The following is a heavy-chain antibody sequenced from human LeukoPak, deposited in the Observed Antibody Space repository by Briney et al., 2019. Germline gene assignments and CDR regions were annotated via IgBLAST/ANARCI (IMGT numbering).Heavy chain of an antibody. Sequence: GGALRLSCAASGFTFSRYSMNWVRQAPGKGLEWVSSISSSSSYIYYADSVKGRFTISRDNAKNSLYLQMNSLRAEDTAMYYCARDSSWHVPVPENPVAFDYWGQGTLVTVSS. CDR1: GFTFSRYS. CDR3: ARDSSWHVPVPENPVAFDY. CDR2: ISSSSSYI. D-gene: IGHD6-13*01. J-gene: IGHJ4*02. V-gene: IGHV3-21*01.